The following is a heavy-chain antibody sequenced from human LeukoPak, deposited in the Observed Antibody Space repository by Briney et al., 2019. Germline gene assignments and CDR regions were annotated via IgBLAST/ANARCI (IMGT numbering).Heavy chain of an antibody. J-gene: IGHJ4*02. D-gene: IGHD1-26*01. CDR1: GITVSSDY. V-gene: IGHV3-53*01. Sequence: GGSVRLSCAASGITVSSDYMSWVRQAPGKGLEWVSVIYSGGSTYCADSVKGRFTISRDNSKNTLYLQMNSLRAEDTAVYYCARGEWASYFDYWGQGTLVTVSS. CDR3: ARGEWASYFDY. CDR2: IYSGGST.